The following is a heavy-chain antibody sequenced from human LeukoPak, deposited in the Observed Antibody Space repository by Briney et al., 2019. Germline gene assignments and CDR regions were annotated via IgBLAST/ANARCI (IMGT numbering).Heavy chain of an antibody. CDR1: GGAFRGYY. CDR2: INHSGST. J-gene: IGHJ4*02. CDR3: ARVTVVAATRQTAYFDY. V-gene: IGHV4-34*01. Sequence: SETLSLTCAVYGGAFRGYYWSWVRQPPGKGQELSGEINHSGSTNYNPSLKSRVTISVDTSKNQFSLKLSSVTAADTAVYYCARVTVVAATRQTAYFDYWGQGTLVTVSS. D-gene: IGHD2-15*01.